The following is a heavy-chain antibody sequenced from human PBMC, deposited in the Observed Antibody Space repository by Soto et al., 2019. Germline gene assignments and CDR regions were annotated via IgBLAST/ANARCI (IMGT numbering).Heavy chain of an antibody. CDR3: ARGSPQTKIPNAWRAPSFRVYGMDV. CDR1: GGTFSSYA. Sequence: ASVKVSCKASGGTFSSYAISWVRQAPGQGLEWMGGIIPIFGTANYAQKFQGRVTITADESTSTAYMELSSLRSEDTAVYYCARGSPQTKIPNAWRAPSFRVYGMDVWGQGTTVTVSS. V-gene: IGHV1-69*13. D-gene: IGHD1-26*01. CDR2: IIPIFGTA. J-gene: IGHJ6*02.